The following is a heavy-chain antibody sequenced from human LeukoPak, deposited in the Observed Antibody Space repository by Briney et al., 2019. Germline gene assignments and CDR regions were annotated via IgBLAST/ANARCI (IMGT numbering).Heavy chain of an antibody. V-gene: IGHV4-59*01. CDR2: IYYSGST. CDR3: ARHKHDIVVVPAANWYFDL. J-gene: IGHJ2*01. Sequence: SETLSLTCTVSGGSISSYYWSWIRQPPGKGLEWIGYIYYSGSTNYNPSLKSRVTISVDTSKNQFSLKLSSVTAADTAVYYCARHKHDIVVVPAANWYFDLWGRGTLVTVSS. D-gene: IGHD2-2*01. CDR1: GGSISSYY.